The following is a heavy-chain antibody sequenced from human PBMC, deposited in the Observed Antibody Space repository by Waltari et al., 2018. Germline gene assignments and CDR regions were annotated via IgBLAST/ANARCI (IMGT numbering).Heavy chain of an antibody. J-gene: IGHJ3*02. CDR3: ARGKLFWGVYEAFNI. CDR1: GYTFTSYD. CDR2: INPTSGTP. D-gene: IGHD3-3*02. V-gene: IGHV1-8*03. Sequence: QVQLVQSGAEVKKPGASVKVSCKASGYTFTSYDINWVRQATGQGLEWMGWINPTSGTPAYDQSSQGEVTIPRTPSIRPATMGLSGLGPENTAVFSWARGKLFWGVYEAFNIWAQGTMVT.